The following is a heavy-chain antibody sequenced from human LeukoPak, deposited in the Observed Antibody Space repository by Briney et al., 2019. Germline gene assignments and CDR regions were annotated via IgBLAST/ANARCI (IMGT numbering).Heavy chain of an antibody. V-gene: IGHV3-30*04. CDR2: ISYDGRNK. CDR3: ARDHRGMDV. CDR1: GFTFSSYA. J-gene: IGHJ6*02. Sequence: GRSLRLSCAASGFTFSSYAMHWVRQAPGKGLEWVAVISYDGRNKYYADSVKGRLTISRDNSKNTLYLQMNSLRAEDTAVYYCARDHRGMDVWGQGTTVTVSS.